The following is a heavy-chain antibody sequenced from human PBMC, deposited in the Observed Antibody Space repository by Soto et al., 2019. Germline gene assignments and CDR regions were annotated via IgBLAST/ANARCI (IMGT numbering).Heavy chain of an antibody. CDR1: GFAFSAYE. CDR2: ISKTGGTT. J-gene: IGHJ4*02. CDR3: VREGNYYLDY. D-gene: IGHD3-22*01. V-gene: IGHV3-48*03. Sequence: GGSLRLSCSASGFAFSAYEMHCFRQAPGQGLEWVSYISKTGGTTYYADSVKCRFTISRDDAKNSVYLQMSSLRPEDMAVYKCVREGNYYLDYWGQGAMVTVSS.